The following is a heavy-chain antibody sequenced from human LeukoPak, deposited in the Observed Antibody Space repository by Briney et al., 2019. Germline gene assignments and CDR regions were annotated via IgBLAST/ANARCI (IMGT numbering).Heavy chain of an antibody. CDR2: VFDSGRT. Sequence: SETLSLPCTVSCGSMTTHHWKWMRQPPGKGVEGIGYVFDSGRTKENPSLKSPVTISADTSKNQLSLRLSYVTAADTAVYYCTTSKRGNICGYFDFWGQGVLVTVSS. J-gene: IGHJ4*02. D-gene: IGHD5-18*01. CDR3: TTSKRGNICGYFDF. V-gene: IGHV4-59*11. CDR1: CGSMTTHH.